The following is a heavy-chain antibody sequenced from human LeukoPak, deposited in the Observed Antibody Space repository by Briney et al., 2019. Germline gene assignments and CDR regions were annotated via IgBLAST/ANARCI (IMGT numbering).Heavy chain of an antibody. CDR2: ISGSGGST. CDR1: GFTFSSYA. J-gene: IGHJ4*02. D-gene: IGHD6-13*01. CDR3: AKYYVLWQQLDYFDY. Sequence: GGSLRLSCAASGFTFSSYAMSWVRQAPGKGLEWVSAISGSGGSTYYADSVKGRFTISRDNPKNTLYLQMKSLRAEDTAVYYCAKYYVLWQQLDYFDYWGQGTLVTVSS. V-gene: IGHV3-23*01.